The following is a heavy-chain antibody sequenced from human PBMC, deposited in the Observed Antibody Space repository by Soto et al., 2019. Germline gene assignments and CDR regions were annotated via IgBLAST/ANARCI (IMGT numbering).Heavy chain of an antibody. CDR2: LSDSGVSP. CDR3: AKMTSDSYGRNYGMDV. V-gene: IGHV3-23*01. D-gene: IGHD5-18*01. J-gene: IGHJ6*02. Sequence: LRLSCAGSGFPFSSYAMSWVRQAPEKGLEWVSALSDSGVSPYYADSVKGRLTISRDNSKNTLYLQMDSLRVEDTALYYCAKMTSDSYGRNYGMDVWGQGTTVTVSS. CDR1: GFPFSSYA.